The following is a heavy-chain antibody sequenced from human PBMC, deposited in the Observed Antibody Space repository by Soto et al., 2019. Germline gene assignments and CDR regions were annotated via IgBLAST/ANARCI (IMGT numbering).Heavy chain of an antibody. J-gene: IGHJ4*02. CDR1: GFTFSSYA. CDR2: ISGSGGST. Sequence: GGSLRLSCAASGFTFSSYAMSWVRQAPGKGLEWVSAISGSGGSTYYADSVKGRFTISRDNSKNTLYLQMNSLRAEDTTVYYCAKGEYFDWFRYYFDYWGQGTLVTVSS. V-gene: IGHV3-23*01. D-gene: IGHD3-9*01. CDR3: AKGEYFDWFRYYFDY.